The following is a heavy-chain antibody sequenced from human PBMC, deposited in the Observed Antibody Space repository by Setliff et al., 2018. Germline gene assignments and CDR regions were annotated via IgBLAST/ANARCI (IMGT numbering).Heavy chain of an antibody. D-gene: IGHD7-27*01. V-gene: IGHV1-8*02. CDR2: MNPNSGNT. J-gene: IGHJ4*02. Sequence: ASVKVSCKASGGTFSSYAISWVRQAPGQGLEWMGWMNPNSGNTGYAQKFQGRVTMTRNTSISTAYMELSSLTSEDTAVYYCARGWAALGIIGYWGQGTLVTVSS. CDR3: ARGWAALGIIGY. CDR1: GGTFSSYA.